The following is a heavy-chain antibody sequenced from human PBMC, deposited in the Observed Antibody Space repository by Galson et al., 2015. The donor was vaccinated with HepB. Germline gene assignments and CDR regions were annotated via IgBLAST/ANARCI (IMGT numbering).Heavy chain of an antibody. CDR1: GYTLTELS. Sequence: SVKVSCKVSGYTLTELSMHWVRQAPGKGLEWMGGFDPEDGETIYAQKFQGRVTMTEDTSTDTAYMELSSLRSEDTAVYYCATSEAKYNWNDLTPLDYWGQGTLVTVSS. V-gene: IGHV1-24*01. J-gene: IGHJ4*02. D-gene: IGHD1-20*01. CDR2: FDPEDGET. CDR3: ATSEAKYNWNDLTPLDY.